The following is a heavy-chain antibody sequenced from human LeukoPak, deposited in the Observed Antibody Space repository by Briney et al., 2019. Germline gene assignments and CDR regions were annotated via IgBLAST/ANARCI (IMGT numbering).Heavy chain of an antibody. CDR3: AKGLSGYRYYYYGMDV. CDR2: ISYNGSNK. CDR1: GFTFSSYG. V-gene: IGHV3-30*18. J-gene: IGHJ6*02. D-gene: IGHD3-3*01. Sequence: GRSLRLSCAASGFTFSSYGMHWVRQAPGKGLEWVAVISYNGSNKYYADSVKGRFTIPRDNSKNTLYLQMNSLRAEDTAVYYCAKGLSGYRYYYYGMDVWGQGTTVTVSS.